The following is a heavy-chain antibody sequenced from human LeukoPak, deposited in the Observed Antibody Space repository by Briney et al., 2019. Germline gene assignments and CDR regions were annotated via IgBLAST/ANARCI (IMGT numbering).Heavy chain of an antibody. D-gene: IGHD2-21*02. CDR2: IYYSGST. J-gene: IGHJ4*02. CDR1: GGSISSYY. CDR3: ARTLIGHCGNDCSRGFDY. Sequence: PSETLSLTCTVSGGSISSYYWSWIRQPAGKGLEWIGRIYYSGSTYYNPSLKSRITISLDTSNNQFSLKLSSVTAADTAVYSCARTLIGHCGNDCSRGFDYWGQGTLVTVSS. V-gene: IGHV4-59*06.